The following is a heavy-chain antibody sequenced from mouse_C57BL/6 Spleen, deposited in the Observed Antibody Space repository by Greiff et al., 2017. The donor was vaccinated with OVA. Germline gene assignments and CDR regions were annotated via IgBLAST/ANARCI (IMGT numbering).Heavy chain of an antibody. CDR1: GYSITSGYY. CDR3: ARDGWDGFAY. Sequence: ESGPGLVKPSQSLSLTCSVTGYSITSGYYWNWIRQFPGNKLEWMGYISYDGSNNYNPSLKNRISITRDTSKNQFFLKLNSVTTEDTATYYCARDGWDGFAYWGQGTLVTVSA. CDR2: ISYDGSN. J-gene: IGHJ3*01. D-gene: IGHD4-1*01. V-gene: IGHV3-6*01.